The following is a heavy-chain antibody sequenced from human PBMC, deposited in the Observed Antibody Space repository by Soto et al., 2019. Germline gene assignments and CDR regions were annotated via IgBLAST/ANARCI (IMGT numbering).Heavy chain of an antibody. J-gene: IGHJ4*02. Sequence: EVQLLESEGGLVQPGGSLRLSCAASGFTFGRYVMNWVRQAPGKGLEWVSTITNSGDSTYYAGSVRGRFTISRDNSKNILYLQMNSLRAEDTAVYYCAKGPTDVYWGQGTLVTVSS. CDR2: ITNSGDST. CDR3: AKGPTDVY. CDR1: GFTFGRYV. V-gene: IGHV3-23*01.